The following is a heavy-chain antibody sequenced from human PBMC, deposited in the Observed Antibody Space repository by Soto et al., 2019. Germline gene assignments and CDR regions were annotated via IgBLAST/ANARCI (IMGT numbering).Heavy chain of an antibody. D-gene: IGHD3-10*01. V-gene: IGHV3-64*01. CDR2: ISSNGGST. CDR3: ARTPEVVRGVLTLFYYYGMDV. J-gene: IGHJ6*02. Sequence: PGGSLRLSCAASGFTFSSYAMHWVRQAPGKGLEYVSAISSNGGSTYYANSVKGRFTISRDNSKNTLYLQMGSLRAEDMAVYYCARTPEVVRGVLTLFYYYGMDVWGQGTTVTVSS. CDR1: GFTFSSYA.